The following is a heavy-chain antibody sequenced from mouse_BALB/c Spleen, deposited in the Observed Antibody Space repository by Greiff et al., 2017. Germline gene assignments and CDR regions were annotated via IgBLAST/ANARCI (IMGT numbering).Heavy chain of an antibody. Sequence: EVKLMESGGGLVKPGGSLKLSCAASGFTFSSYAMSWVRQTPEKRLEWVASISSGGSTYYPDSVKGRFTISRDNARNILYLQMSSLRSEDTAMYYCARYYRYDDGCLDYWGQGTTLTVSS. J-gene: IGHJ2*01. CDR1: GFTFSSYA. CDR3: ARYYRYDDGCLDY. CDR2: ISSGGST. D-gene: IGHD2-14*01. V-gene: IGHV5-6-5*01.